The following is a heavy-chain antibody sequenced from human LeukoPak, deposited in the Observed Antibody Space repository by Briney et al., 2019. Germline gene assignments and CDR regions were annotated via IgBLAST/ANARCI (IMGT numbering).Heavy chain of an antibody. CDR1: GGSISSSSYY. J-gene: IGHJ4*02. CDR2: IYYSGST. D-gene: IGHD2-21*01. CDR3: ASFGESRPRRIDY. V-gene: IGHV4-39*01. Sequence: PSETLSLTCTVSGGSISSSSYYWGWIRPPPGKGLAWIGTIYYSGSTYYNPSLKSRVTISVDTSKNQFSLKLSSVTAADTAVYYCASFGESRPRRIDYWGQGTLVTVSS.